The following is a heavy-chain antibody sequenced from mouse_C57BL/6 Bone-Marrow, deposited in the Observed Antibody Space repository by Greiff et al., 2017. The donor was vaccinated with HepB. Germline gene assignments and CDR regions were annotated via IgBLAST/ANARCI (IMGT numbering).Heavy chain of an antibody. J-gene: IGHJ3*01. Sequence: EVNVVESGGGLVKPGGSLKLSCAASGFTFSSYAMSWVRQTPEKRLEWVATISDGGSYTYYPDNVKGRFTISRDTAKNNLYLQMSHLKSEDTAMYYCARLGAWFAYWGQGTLVTVSA. CDR1: GFTFSSYA. V-gene: IGHV5-4*03. CDR2: ISDGGSYT. CDR3: ARLGAWFAY. D-gene: IGHD4-1*01.